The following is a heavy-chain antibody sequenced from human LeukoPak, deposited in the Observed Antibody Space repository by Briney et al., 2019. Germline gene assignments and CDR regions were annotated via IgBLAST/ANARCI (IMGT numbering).Heavy chain of an antibody. CDR3: ARENGYKVFDY. CDR1: GFILNSHS. CDR2: IYSGGYT. Sequence: GGSLRLSCAASGFILNSHSMNWVRQAPGKGLEWVSVIYSGGYTYYADSVKGRFTISRDHSKNTLYLQMDSLRAEDTAVYYCARENGYKVFDYWGQGTLVTVSS. J-gene: IGHJ4*02. D-gene: IGHD5-24*01. V-gene: IGHV3-53*01.